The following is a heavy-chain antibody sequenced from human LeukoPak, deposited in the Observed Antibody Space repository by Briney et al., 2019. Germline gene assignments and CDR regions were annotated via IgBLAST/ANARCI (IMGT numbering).Heavy chain of an antibody. CDR2: INPNSGGT. J-gene: IGHJ4*02. CDR3: ARGSGYSSSWYKY. Sequence: SVXXSXKASXXTFXGYYMHWVRQAPGQGLEWMGWINPNSGGTNYAQKFQGWVTMTRDTSISTAYMELSRLRSDDTAVYYCARGSGYSSSWYKYWGQGTLVTVSS. D-gene: IGHD6-13*01. CDR1: XXTFXGYY. V-gene: IGHV1-2*04.